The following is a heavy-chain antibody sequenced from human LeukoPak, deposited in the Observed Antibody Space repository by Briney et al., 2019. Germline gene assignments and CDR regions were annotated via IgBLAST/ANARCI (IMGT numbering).Heavy chain of an antibody. CDR3: VTVGMTSIWSYLRFGR. V-gene: IGHV3-64D*08. D-gene: IGHD3-16*01. J-gene: IGHJ4*02. Sequence: PGGSLRLSCSASGFTFSTNSMHWVRQAPGKGLEFVSAITSNGGSTYYADSVKGRFTISRDNSKNTLYLQMSSLRAEDTAVYYCVTVGMTSIWSYLRFGRRGQGTLVSVSS. CDR1: GFTFSTNS. CDR2: ITSNGGST.